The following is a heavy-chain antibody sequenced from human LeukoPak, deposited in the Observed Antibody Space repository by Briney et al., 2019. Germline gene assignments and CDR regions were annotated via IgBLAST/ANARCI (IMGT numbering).Heavy chain of an antibody. D-gene: IGHD2-2*01. CDR3: AKGYCSSTSCYLDY. Sequence: GRSLRLSCAASGFTFDDYATHWVRQAPGKGLEWVSGISWNSGSIGYADSVKGRFTISRDNAKNSLYLQMNSLRAEDMALYYCAKGYCSSTSCYLDYWGQGTLVTVSS. J-gene: IGHJ4*02. CDR2: ISWNSGSI. V-gene: IGHV3-9*03. CDR1: GFTFDDYA.